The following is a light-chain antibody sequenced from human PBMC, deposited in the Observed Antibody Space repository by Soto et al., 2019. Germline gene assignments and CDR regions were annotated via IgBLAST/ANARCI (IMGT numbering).Light chain of an antibody. CDR2: EVS. J-gene: IGLJ1*01. Sequence: QSALTQPPSASGSPGQSVTISCTGTSSDVGGYNYVSWYQQHPGKAPKLMISEVSKRPSGVPDLFSGSKSGNTASLTVSGLQAEDEADYYCSSYAGTNNLFVYGTGTKLTVL. V-gene: IGLV2-8*01. CDR1: SSDVGGYNY. CDR3: SSYAGTNNLFV.